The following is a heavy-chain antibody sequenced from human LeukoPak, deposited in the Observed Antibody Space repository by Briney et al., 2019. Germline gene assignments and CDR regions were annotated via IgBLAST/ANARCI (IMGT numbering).Heavy chain of an antibody. J-gene: IGHJ3*02. V-gene: IGHV3-9*01. D-gene: IGHD3-10*01. CDR1: GFTFDDYA. Sequence: GRSLRLSCAASGFTFDDYAMHWVRQAPGKGLEWVSGISWSSGSTGYADSVKGRFTISRDNAKNSLYLQMNSLRAEDTALYHCARGQYYGSGSYAFDIWGQGTMVTVSS. CDR2: ISWSSGST. CDR3: ARGQYYGSGSYAFDI.